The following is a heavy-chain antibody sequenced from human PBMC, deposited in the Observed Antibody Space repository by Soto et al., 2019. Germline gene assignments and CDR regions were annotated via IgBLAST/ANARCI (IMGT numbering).Heavy chain of an antibody. CDR2: ISGGGSGT. V-gene: IGHV3-23*01. CDR3: AKDPKSTVRFNWFDP. D-gene: IGHD2-8*02. CDR1: GFTFGSYA. Sequence: GGSLRLACGASGFTFGSYAMSWMRQAPGKGLEWVSAISGGGSGTYYADSVKGGFTISRDNSKKTLFLQMNSLRVEDTAIYYCAKDPKSTVRFNWFDPWGQGTLVTVSS. J-gene: IGHJ5*02.